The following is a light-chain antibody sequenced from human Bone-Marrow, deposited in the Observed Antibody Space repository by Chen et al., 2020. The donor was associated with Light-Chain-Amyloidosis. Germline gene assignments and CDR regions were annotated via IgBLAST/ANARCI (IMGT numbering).Light chain of an antibody. CDR2: RGK. Sequence: SYELTQPPSVSVSPGQTARITCSGDDLPTKYAYWYQQKPGQAPGLVVHRGKERPSGISERFAGSSAGTTATLTISGVQAEDEADYHCQSADSSGTYEVIFGGGTKLTVL. V-gene: IGLV3-25*03. CDR1: DLPTKY. CDR3: QSADSSGTYEVI. J-gene: IGLJ2*01.